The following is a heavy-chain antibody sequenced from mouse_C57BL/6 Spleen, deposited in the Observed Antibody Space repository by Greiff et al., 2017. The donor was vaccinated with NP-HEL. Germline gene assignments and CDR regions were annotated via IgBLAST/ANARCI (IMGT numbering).Heavy chain of an antibody. CDR2: INPSSGYT. J-gene: IGHJ2*01. CDR3: ARESTNWDVEEY. V-gene: IGHV1-4*01. CDR1: GYTFTSYT. Sequence: QVQLQQSGAELARPGASVKMSCKASGYTFTSYTMHWVKQRPGQGLEWIGYINPSSGYTKYNQKFKDKATLTADKSSSTAYMQLSSLTSEDSAVYYCARESTNWDVEEYWGQGTTLTVSS. D-gene: IGHD4-1*01.